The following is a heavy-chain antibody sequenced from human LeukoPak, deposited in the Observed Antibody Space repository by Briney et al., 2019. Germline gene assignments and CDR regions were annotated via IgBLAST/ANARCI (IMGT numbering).Heavy chain of an antibody. J-gene: IGHJ4*02. Sequence: GGSLRLSCAASGFTVSSTYMSWVRQTPGKGLEWVANIKQDGSEKYYVDSVNGRFTISRDNAKNSLYLQMNSLRAEDTAVYYCARGITILGVVLDYWGQGTLVTVSS. CDR1: GFTVSSTY. CDR3: ARGITILGVVLDY. D-gene: IGHD3-3*01. V-gene: IGHV3-7*03. CDR2: IKQDGSEK.